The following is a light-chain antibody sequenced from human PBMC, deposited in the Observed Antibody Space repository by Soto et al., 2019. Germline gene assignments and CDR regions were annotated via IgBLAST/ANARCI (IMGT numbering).Light chain of an antibody. V-gene: IGKV1-17*01. CDR2: GAS. Sequence: IQMTQSPSSLSASVGYRFTITCRASQVIGDNLGWYQQKPGKAPKLLIYGASSLQSGVPSRFSGSGSGTEFTLTISSLQPDDFATYYCQQYNSYPWTFGQGTTGDIK. J-gene: IGKJ1*01. CDR3: QQYNSYPWT. CDR1: QVIGDN.